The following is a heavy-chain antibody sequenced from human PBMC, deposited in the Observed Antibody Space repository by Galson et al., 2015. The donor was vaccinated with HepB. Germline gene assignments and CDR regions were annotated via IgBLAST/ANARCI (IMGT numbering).Heavy chain of an antibody. CDR3: AKEYSYDSSGYYYAHFDF. CDR2: ISGSGGST. Sequence: SLRLSCAASGFTFSSYAMTWVRQAPGKGLEWVSAISGSGGSTYYADSVKGRFTISRDNSRNTLYLQMSSLRAEDTAVYYCAKEYSYDSSGYYYAHFDFWGQGTLVTVSS. V-gene: IGHV3-23*01. J-gene: IGHJ4*02. D-gene: IGHD3-22*01. CDR1: GFTFSSYA.